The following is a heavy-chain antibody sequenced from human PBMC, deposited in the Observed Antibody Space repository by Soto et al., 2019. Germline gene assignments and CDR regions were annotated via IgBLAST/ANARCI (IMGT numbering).Heavy chain of an antibody. D-gene: IGHD3-3*01. Sequence: DSVKVSCNASGYTFTSYSMHWVRQAPGQRLEWMGWINAGNGNTKYSQKFQGRVTITRDTSASTAYMELSSLRSEDTAVYYCARDGPHISIFGYGDYWGQGNLVTVSS. CDR2: INAGNGNT. V-gene: IGHV1-3*01. CDR3: ARDGPHISIFGYGDY. CDR1: GYTFTSYS. J-gene: IGHJ4*02.